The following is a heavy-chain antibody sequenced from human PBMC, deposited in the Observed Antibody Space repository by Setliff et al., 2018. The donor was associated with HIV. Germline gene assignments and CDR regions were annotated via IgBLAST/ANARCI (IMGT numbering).Heavy chain of an antibody. D-gene: IGHD6-13*01. Sequence: SETLSLTCTVSGASISGGGYYWNWIRQRPGKGLEWIGSIYTSGNTYNNPSLKSRVTMSLDTSKKHFSLKLNSLTAADTTVYYCARGPLTLAATGTGYFQQWGQGTLVTVSS. CDR1: GASISGGGYY. CDR3: ARGPLTLAATGTGYFQQ. J-gene: IGHJ1*01. CDR2: IYTSGNT. V-gene: IGHV4-31*03.